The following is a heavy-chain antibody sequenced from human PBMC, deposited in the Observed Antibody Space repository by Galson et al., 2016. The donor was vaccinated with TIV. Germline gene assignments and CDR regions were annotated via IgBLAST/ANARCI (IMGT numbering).Heavy chain of an antibody. D-gene: IGHD1-14*01. CDR3: GPFGQVYSRAFTY. CDR2: ISSTGSTI. Sequence: SLRLSCAASGFSFSNYEMSWVRQAPGKGLEWVSYISSTGSTIYYADSVKGRFTISRDNAKNSLYLQMNGLRAEDTAVYYCGPFGQVYSRAFTYWGQGTLGTVSS. J-gene: IGHJ4*02. V-gene: IGHV3-48*03. CDR1: GFSFSNYE.